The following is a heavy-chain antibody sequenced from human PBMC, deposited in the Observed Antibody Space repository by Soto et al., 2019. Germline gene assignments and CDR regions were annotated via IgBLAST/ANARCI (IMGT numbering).Heavy chain of an antibody. V-gene: IGHV1-2*04. CDR3: ARAHCGGDCYSGVDY. CDR1: GYTFTSYA. CDR2: INPNSGGT. Sequence: SVKVSCKASGYTFTSYAMHCVRQAPRQRLEWMGWINPNSGGTKYAQKFQGWVTMTRDTSISTAYMELSRLRSDDTAVYYCARAHCGGDCYSGVDYWGQGTLVTVSS. D-gene: IGHD2-21*02. J-gene: IGHJ4*02.